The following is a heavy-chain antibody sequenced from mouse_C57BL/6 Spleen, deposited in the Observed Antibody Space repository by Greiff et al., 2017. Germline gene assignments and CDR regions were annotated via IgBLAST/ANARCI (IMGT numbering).Heavy chain of an antibody. Sequence: EVQLVESGGGLVQPGGSLKLSCAASGFTFSDYYMYWVRQTPEKRLEWVAYISNGGGSTYYPDTVKGRFTISRDNAKNTLYLQMSRLKSEDTAMYYCARSYGYDEGDYFDYWGQGTTLTVSS. J-gene: IGHJ2*01. CDR3: ARSYGYDEGDYFDY. CDR1: GFTFSDYY. D-gene: IGHD2-2*01. CDR2: ISNGGGST. V-gene: IGHV5-12*01.